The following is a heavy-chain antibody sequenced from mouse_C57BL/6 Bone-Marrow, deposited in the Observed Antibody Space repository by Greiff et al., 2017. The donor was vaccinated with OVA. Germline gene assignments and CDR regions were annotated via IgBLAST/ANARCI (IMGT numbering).Heavy chain of an antibody. CDR2: IDPENGDT. CDR3: TTFYYYGSSYYFDY. D-gene: IGHD1-1*01. V-gene: IGHV14-4*01. Sequence: EVKLEESGAELVRPGASVKLSCTASGFNIKDDYMHWVKQRPEQGLEWIGWIDPENGDTEYASKFQGKATITADTSSNTAYLQLSSLTSEDTAVYYCTTFYYYGSSYYFDYWGQGTTLTVSS. J-gene: IGHJ2*01. CDR1: GFNIKDDY.